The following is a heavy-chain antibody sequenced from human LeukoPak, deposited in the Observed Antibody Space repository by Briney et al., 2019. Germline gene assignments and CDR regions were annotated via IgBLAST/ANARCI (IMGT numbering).Heavy chain of an antibody. J-gene: IGHJ6*02. CDR1: GGTFIDYG. D-gene: IGHD3-9*01. CDR3: ASFAWLSRATYSFALDV. Sequence: GASVKVSCKASGGTFIDYGFAWFRQAPGQGVEWMGRIVPVVEITNYAQPFHDRVTITADKTTSTTYMELSSLRSEDTAVYFCASFAWLSRATYSFALDVWGQGTTVAVSS. V-gene: IGHV1-69*04. CDR2: IVPVVEIT.